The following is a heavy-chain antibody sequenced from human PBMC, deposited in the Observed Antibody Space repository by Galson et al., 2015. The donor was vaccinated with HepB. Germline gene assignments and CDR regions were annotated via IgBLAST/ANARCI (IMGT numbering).Heavy chain of an antibody. Sequence: SLRLSCAASGFTFSDYYMSWIRQAPGKGLEWVSYISSSSSYTNYADSVKGRFTTSRDNAKNSLYLQMNSLRAEDTAVYYCARYKLSSSWYEVVWEAIDYWGQGTLVTASS. D-gene: IGHD6-13*01. CDR3: ARYKLSSSWYEVVWEAIDY. CDR1: GFTFSDYY. CDR2: ISSSSSYT. J-gene: IGHJ4*02. V-gene: IGHV3-11*06.